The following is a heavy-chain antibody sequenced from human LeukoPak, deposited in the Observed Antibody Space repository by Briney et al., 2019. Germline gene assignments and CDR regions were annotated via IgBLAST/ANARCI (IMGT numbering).Heavy chain of an antibody. D-gene: IGHD2-2*01. Sequence: GGSLRLSCAASGFTFGSYGMHWVRQAPGKGLEWVAFIRYDGSNKYYADSVKGRFTISRDNSKNTLYLQMNSLRAEDTAVYYCAKDSQRPYCSSTSCSKPYYFDYWGQGTLVTVSS. CDR1: GFTFGSYG. CDR2: IRYDGSNK. CDR3: AKDSQRPYCSSTSCSKPYYFDY. J-gene: IGHJ4*02. V-gene: IGHV3-30*02.